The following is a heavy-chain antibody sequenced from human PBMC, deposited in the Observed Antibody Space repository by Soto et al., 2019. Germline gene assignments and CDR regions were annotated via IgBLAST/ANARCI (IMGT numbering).Heavy chain of an antibody. CDR2: ITSNSIYV. D-gene: IGHD1-1*01. J-gene: IGHJ6*02. V-gene: IGHV3-21*01. CDR1: GFTFSDFD. Sequence: EVQLVESGGGLVKPGGSLRLSCAVSGFTFSDFDMSWVRQAPGKGLEWVSSITSNSIYVYYSDSLKGRFTISRDNAKNALDMKMNSLRVDDTAVYYCARDLSGGNYYYHCLDVWGQGTTVTVSS. CDR3: ARDLSGGNYYYHCLDV.